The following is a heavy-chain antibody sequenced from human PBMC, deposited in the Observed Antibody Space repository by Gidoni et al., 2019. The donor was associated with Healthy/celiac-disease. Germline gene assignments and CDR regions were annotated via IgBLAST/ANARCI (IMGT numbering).Heavy chain of an antibody. V-gene: IGHV3-49*04. D-gene: IGHD3-22*01. CDR2: IRSKAYGGTT. J-gene: IGHJ4*02. CDR3: TRGYYYDSSGYYQYYFDY. CDR1: GFTFGHYA. Sequence: EVQLVESGGGLVQPGRSLRISCPASGFTFGHYAMSWVRQAPGKGLGWVGFIRSKAYGGTTEYAASVKGRFTISRDDSKSIAYLQMNSLKTEDTAVYYCTRGYYYDSSGYYQYYFDYWGQGTLVTVSS.